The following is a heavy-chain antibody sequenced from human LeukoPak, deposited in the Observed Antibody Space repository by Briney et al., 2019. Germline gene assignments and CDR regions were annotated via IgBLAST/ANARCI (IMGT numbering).Heavy chain of an antibody. J-gene: IGHJ4*02. Sequence: GGSQRLSCAASGFTFSSYFMNWVRQAPGKGLEWVAAISGSSSYIYYADSVKGRFTISRENAKNSLYLQMNSLTAGDTAVYYCVRGGIQVSGIDEIDYWGQGTLVTVSS. CDR3: VRGGIQVSGIDEIDY. CDR2: ISGSSSYI. CDR1: GFTFSSYF. V-gene: IGHV3-21*01. D-gene: IGHD6-19*01.